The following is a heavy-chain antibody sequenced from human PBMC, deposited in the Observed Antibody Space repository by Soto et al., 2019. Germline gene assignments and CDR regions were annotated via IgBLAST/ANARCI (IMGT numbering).Heavy chain of an antibody. J-gene: IGHJ4*02. CDR2: ISGSGGST. D-gene: IGHD4-17*01. V-gene: IGHV3-23*01. CDR1: GFTFSSYA. Sequence: EVQLLESGGGLVQPGGSLRLSCAASGFTFSSYAMSWVRQAPGKGLEWVSAISGSGGSTYYADSVKGRFTISRDNSKNTRYLQMNSLRAEDTAVYYCAKTRHGDYWGDLFWGQGTLVTVSS. CDR3: AKTRHGDYWGDLF.